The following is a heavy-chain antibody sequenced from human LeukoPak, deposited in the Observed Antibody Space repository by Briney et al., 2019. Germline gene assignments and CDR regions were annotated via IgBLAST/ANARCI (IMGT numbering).Heavy chain of an antibody. CDR2: IYTSGST. CDR1: GGSISSGSYY. CDR3: AREEYYDFWSGYYY. V-gene: IGHV4-61*02. J-gene: IGHJ4*02. Sequence: SETLSLTCTVSGGSISSGSYYWSWIRQPAGTGLEWLGRIYTSGSTNYNPSLKSRVTISVDTSKNQFSLKLSSVTAADTAVYYCAREEYYDFWSGYYYWGQGTLVTVSS. D-gene: IGHD3-3*01.